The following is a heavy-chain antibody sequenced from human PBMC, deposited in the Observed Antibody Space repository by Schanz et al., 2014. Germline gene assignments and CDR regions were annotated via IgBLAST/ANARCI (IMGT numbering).Heavy chain of an antibody. CDR3: ARPALWFGDNCFDP. V-gene: IGHV3-11*04. CDR1: GFTFSDYY. J-gene: IGHJ5*02. CDR2: ISSGGGST. D-gene: IGHD3-10*01. Sequence: VQLVESGGGLVQPGGSLRLSCTASGFTFSDYYMSWIRQAPGKGLEWVSSISSGGGSTYYADSVKGRFTISRDNSKNTLYLQMKSLRAEDTAVYYCARPALWFGDNCFDPWGQGTLVTVSS.